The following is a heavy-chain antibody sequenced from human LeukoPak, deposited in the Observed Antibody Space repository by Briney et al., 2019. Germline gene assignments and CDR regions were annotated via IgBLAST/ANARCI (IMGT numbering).Heavy chain of an antibody. D-gene: IGHD5-12*01. V-gene: IGHV4-39*07. Sequence: SETLSLTCTVSGGSISSSSYYWGWICQPPGKGLEWIGSIYYSGSTYYNPSLKSRVTISVDTSKNQFSLKMSSVTAADTAVYYCARGGYAARQGFDYWGQGTLVTVSS. CDR1: GGSISSSSYY. CDR3: ARGGYAARQGFDY. CDR2: IYYSGST. J-gene: IGHJ4*02.